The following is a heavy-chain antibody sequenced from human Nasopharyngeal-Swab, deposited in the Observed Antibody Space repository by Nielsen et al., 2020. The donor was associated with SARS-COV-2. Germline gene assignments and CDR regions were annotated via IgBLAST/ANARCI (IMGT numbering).Heavy chain of an antibody. CDR1: GGSISSGGYY. Sequence: SETLSLTCTVSGGSISSGGYYWSWIRQHPGKGLEWIGYIYYSGSTNYNPSLKSRVTISVDTSKNQFSLKLNSVTAADAAVYYCARTWSSGWYVDYFDYWGQGTLVTVSS. D-gene: IGHD6-13*01. CDR3: ARTWSSGWYVDYFDY. V-gene: IGHV4-61*08. CDR2: IYYSGST. J-gene: IGHJ4*02.